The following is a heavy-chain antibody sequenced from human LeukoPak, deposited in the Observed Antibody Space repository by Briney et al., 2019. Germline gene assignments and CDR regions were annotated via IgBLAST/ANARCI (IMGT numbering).Heavy chain of an antibody. J-gene: IGHJ4*02. CDR1: GFTFSSYA. CDR3: AKNNHGSSYYFGARYYFDY. CDR2: ISGSGGST. D-gene: IGHD3-22*01. V-gene: IGHV3-23*01. Sequence: PGGSLRLSCAASGFTFSSYAVSWVRQAPGKGLEWVSAISGSGGSTNYADSVKGRFTISRDNSKNTLYLQMNSLRAEDTAVYYCAKNNHGSSYYFGARYYFDYWGQGTLVTVSS.